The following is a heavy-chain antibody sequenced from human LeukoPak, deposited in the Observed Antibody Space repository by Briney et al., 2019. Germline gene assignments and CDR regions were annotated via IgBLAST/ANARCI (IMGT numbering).Heavy chain of an antibody. CDR1: GYTFTSYD. D-gene: IGHD3-3*01. CDR2: MNPNSGNT. J-gene: IGHJ4*02. V-gene: IGHV1-8*03. CDR3: ARGRRTYYDFWSGDTKEFDY. Sequence: ASVKVSCKASGYTFTSYDINWVRQATGQGLEWMGWMNPNSGNTGYAQKFQGRVTITRNTSISTAYMELSSLRSEDTAVYYCARGRRTYYDFWSGDTKEFDYWGQGTLVTVSS.